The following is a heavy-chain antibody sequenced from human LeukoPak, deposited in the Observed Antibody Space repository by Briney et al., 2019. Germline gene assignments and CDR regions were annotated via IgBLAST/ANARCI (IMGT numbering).Heavy chain of an antibody. CDR3: AKQLGYCSDGSCYFPY. V-gene: IGHV3-23*01. CDR1: GFTFSTYA. Sequence: GGSLRLSCAASGFTFSTYAMSWVRQAPGKGLEWVSAISNNGGYTYYADSVQGRFTISRDNSKSTLCLQMNSLRAEDTAVYYCAKQLGYCSDGSCYFPYWGQGTLVTVSS. D-gene: IGHD2-15*01. J-gene: IGHJ4*02. CDR2: ISNNGGYT.